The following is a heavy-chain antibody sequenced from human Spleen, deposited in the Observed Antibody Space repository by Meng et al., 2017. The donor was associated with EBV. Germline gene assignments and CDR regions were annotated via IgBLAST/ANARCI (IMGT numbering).Heavy chain of an antibody. Sequence: QLVTCGAEGKQPGASVKVSFQASGFTFTSYDIHWVRQATGQGLEWMGWMNPNSGKPLYAQKFQGRVTMTRDTSISTAYMELSSLRSEDTAVYYCARESPDRSTDPWGQGTLVTVSS. CDR3: ARESPDRSTDP. CDR2: MNPNSGKP. CDR1: GFTFTSYD. J-gene: IGHJ5*02. V-gene: IGHV1-8*01.